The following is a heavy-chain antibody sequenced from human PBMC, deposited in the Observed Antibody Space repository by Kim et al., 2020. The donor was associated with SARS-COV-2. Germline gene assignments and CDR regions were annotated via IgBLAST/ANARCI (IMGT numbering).Heavy chain of an antibody. D-gene: IGHD5-12*01. CDR2: IIPIFGTA. CDR1: GGTFSSYA. CDR3: ARGGYSGYEAYNWFDP. V-gene: IGHV1-69*13. Sequence: SVKVSCKASGGTFSSYAISWVRQAPGQGLEWMGGIIPIFGTANYAQKFQGRVTITADESTSTAYMELSSLRSEDTAVYYCARGGYSGYEAYNWFDPWGQGTLVTVSS. J-gene: IGHJ5*02.